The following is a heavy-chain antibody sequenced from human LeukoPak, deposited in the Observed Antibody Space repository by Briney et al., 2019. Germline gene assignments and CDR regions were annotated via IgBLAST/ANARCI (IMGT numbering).Heavy chain of an antibody. CDR1: GFTFSSYG. D-gene: IGHD1-26*01. CDR3: AKDFGIVGATGAFDI. J-gene: IGHJ3*02. CDR2: ISYDGSNK. V-gene: IGHV3-30*18. Sequence: PGGSLRLSCAASGFTFSSYGMHWVRQAPGKGLEWVAVISYDGSNKYYADSVKGRFTISRDNSKNTLYLQMNSLRAEDTAVYYCAKDFGIVGATGAFDICGQGTMVTVSS.